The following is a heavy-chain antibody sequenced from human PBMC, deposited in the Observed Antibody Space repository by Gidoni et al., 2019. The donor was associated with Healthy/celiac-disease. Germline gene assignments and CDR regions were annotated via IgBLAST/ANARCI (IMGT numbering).Heavy chain of an antibody. J-gene: IGHJ3*02. CDR2: IYPGDSDT. CDR1: GYSFTSYW. Sequence: EVQLVQSGAEVKKPGESLKISCKGSGYSFTSYWIGWVRQMPGKGLEWMGIIYPGDSDTRYSPSFQGQVTISADKSISAAYLQWSSLKASDTAMYYCARQLVTGITGTAFDIWGQGTMVTVSS. D-gene: IGHD1-20*01. CDR3: ARQLVTGITGTAFDI. V-gene: IGHV5-51*01.